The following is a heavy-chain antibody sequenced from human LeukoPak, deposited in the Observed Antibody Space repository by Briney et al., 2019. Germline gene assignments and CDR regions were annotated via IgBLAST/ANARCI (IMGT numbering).Heavy chain of an antibody. D-gene: IGHD3-22*01. CDR1: GGTFSSYA. J-gene: IGHJ4*02. CDR2: ISYDGSNK. V-gene: IGHV3-30-3*01. CDR3: ARDMTMIVVVTQPPLGY. Sequence: SCKASGGTFSSYAMHWVRQAPGKGLEWVAVISYDGSNKYYADSVKGRFTISRDNSKNTLYLQMNSLRAEDTAVYYCARDMTMIVVVTQPPLGYWGQGTLVTVSS.